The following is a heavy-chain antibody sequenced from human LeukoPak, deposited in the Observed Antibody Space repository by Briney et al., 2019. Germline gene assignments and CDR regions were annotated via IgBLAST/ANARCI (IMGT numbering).Heavy chain of an antibody. V-gene: IGHV3-23*01. CDR2: ISGSGGST. CDR1: GFTFSSYA. J-gene: IGHJ3*02. D-gene: IGHD4-23*01. CDR3: AKDRNYGGNSGAFDI. Sequence: GGSLRLSCAASGFTFSSYAMSWVRQAPGKGLEWVSAISGSGGSTYYADSVKGRFTISRDNFKNTLYLQMNSLRAEDTAVYYCAKDRNYGGNSGAFDIWGQGTMVTVSS.